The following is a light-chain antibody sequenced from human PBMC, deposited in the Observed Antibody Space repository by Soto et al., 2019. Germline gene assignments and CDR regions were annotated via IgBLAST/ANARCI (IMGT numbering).Light chain of an antibody. CDR1: QSLVHNDGNTY. CDR3: QQGGNWPLT. CDR2: KVS. V-gene: IGKV2-24*01. Sequence: DIVMTQTPLSSPVTLGQAASISCRSSQSLVHNDGNTYLSWFQQRPGQPPRLLIYKVSDRFSGVPDRFSGSGAGTDFTLTISSLEPEDFAVYYCQQGGNWPLTFGQGTRLEI. J-gene: IGKJ5*01.